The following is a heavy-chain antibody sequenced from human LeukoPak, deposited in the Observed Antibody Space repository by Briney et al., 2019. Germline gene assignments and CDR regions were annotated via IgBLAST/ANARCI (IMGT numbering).Heavy chain of an antibody. CDR1: GGSISSGGYY. CDR2: INYSGST. J-gene: IGHJ6*02. V-gene: IGHV4-31*03. CDR3: ARNELISSNYYYYGMDV. Sequence: RASETLSLTCTVSGGSISSGGYYWSWIRQHPGKGLEWIGYINYSGSTYYNPSLKSRVTISVDTSKNQFSLKLSSVTAADTAVYYCARNELISSNYYYYGMDVWGQGTTVTVSS.